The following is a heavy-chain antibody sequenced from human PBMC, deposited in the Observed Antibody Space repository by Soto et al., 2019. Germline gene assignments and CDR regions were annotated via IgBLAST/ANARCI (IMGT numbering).Heavy chain of an antibody. V-gene: IGHV4-4*02. CDR1: GGSFTSNNW. J-gene: IGHJ4*02. CDR2: IYRTGST. D-gene: IGHD3-22*01. Sequence: SETLSLTCAVSGGSFTSNNWWTWVRQPPGQGLEWIGEIYRTGSTNYNPSLKSRVTISLDKSENQFSLKVTSLTAADTAVYYCARDLGYYDSSGYFDYWGQGTLVTVSS. CDR3: ARDLGYYDSSGYFDY.